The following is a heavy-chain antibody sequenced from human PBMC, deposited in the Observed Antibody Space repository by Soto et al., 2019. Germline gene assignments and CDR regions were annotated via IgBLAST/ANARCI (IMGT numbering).Heavy chain of an antibody. CDR3: AKLAVAGEDDAFDI. Sequence: QVQLVESGGGVVQPGRSLRLSCAASGFTFSSYGMHWVRQAPGKGLEWVAVISYDGSNKYYAGSVKGRFTISRDNSKNTLYLQMNSLRAEDTAVYYCAKLAVAGEDDAFDIWGQGTMVTVSS. D-gene: IGHD6-19*01. CDR1: GFTFSSYG. J-gene: IGHJ3*02. CDR2: ISYDGSNK. V-gene: IGHV3-30*18.